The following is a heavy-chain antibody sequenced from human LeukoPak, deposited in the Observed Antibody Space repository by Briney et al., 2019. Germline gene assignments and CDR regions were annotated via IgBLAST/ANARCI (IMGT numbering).Heavy chain of an antibody. J-gene: IGHJ4*02. Sequence: PGGSLRLTCAASGITFSSYWMTWIRQAPVKGLEWVANIKQDGSEKYYVDSVKGRFTISRDNAKNSLYLQMNSLRAEDTAVYYCARGNDGWVPRYFDYWGQGTLVTVSS. CDR2: IKQDGSEK. CDR1: GITFSSYW. CDR3: ARGNDGWVPRYFDY. D-gene: IGHD1-1*01. V-gene: IGHV3-7*04.